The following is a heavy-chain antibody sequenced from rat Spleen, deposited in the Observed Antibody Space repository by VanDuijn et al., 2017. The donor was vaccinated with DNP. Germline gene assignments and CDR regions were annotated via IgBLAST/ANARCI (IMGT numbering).Heavy chain of an antibody. D-gene: IGHD1-4*01. CDR3: ARSGYGALDA. CDR2: INTGSGGT. V-gene: IGHV1-43*01. J-gene: IGHJ4*01. Sequence: QVQLQQSGAELAKPGSSVKISCKASGYIFTNYYIGWVKQTTGQGLEYIGYINTGSGGTKYNEKFKGKATLTVDKSSSTAFMQLSSLTPDDSAVYYCARSGYGALDAWGQGTSVTVSS. CDR1: GYIFTNYY.